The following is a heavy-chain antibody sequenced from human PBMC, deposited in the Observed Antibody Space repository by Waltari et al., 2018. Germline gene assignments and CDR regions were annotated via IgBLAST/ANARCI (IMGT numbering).Heavy chain of an antibody. CDR3: ARVVAXAGQYFDY. CDR1: GGSXSXXX. D-gene: IGHD6-19*01. CDR2: INHSGST. V-gene: IGHV4-34*01. J-gene: IGHJ4*02. Sequence: QVQLQQXGAGLLKXSETLSLTCAVYGGSXSXXXXSWIRQPPGKGLEWIGEINHSGSTNYNPSLKSRVTISVDTSKNQFSLKLSSXTAADTAVYYCARVVAXAGQYFDYWGQGTXVXXSS.